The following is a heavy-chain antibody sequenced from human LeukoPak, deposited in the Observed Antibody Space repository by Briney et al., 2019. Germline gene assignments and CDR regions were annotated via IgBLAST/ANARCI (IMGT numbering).Heavy chain of an antibody. V-gene: IGHV3-21*01. Sequence: PGGSLRLSCAASGFTLSSYSMNWVRQAPGKGLEWVSSISSRTSYINCADSVKGRFSISRDNAKNSLFLQMNSLRAEDTAVYYCAREYSSGWGFDYWGQGTLVTVSS. CDR1: GFTLSSYS. J-gene: IGHJ4*02. D-gene: IGHD6-19*01. CDR2: ISSRTSYI. CDR3: AREYSSGWGFDY.